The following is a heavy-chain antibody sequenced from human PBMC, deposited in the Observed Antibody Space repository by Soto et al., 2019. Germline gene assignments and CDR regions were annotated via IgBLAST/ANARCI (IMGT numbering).Heavy chain of an antibody. V-gene: IGHV1-69*01. CDR1: GDNFKKNV. CDR2: TIPALGKT. CDR3: AGGPFRTSAMDV. D-gene: IGHD3-10*01. J-gene: IGHJ6*02. Sequence: QVQLMQSGAEIKKPGSSVKVSCKTSGDNFKKNVFTWVRQAPGQGLEWMGGTIPALGKTHYIEKFQGRVTITVDDATRTVEMEVRVMTSDDTAIYYCAGGPFRTSAMDVWGEGTTVTVSS.